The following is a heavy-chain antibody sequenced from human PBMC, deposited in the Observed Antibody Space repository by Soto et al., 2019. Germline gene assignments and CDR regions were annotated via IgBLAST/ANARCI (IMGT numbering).Heavy chain of an antibody. CDR3: ARMSGYGADLDY. CDR2: INPSGGST. D-gene: IGHD5-12*01. J-gene: IGHJ4*02. V-gene: IGHV1-46*01. CDR1: GYTFTSYY. Sequence: ASVKVSCKASGYTFTSYYMHWVRQAPGQGLEWMGIINPSGGSTSYAQKFQGRVTMTRDTSISTAYMELSRLRSDDTAVYYCARMSGYGADLDYWGQGTLVTVSS.